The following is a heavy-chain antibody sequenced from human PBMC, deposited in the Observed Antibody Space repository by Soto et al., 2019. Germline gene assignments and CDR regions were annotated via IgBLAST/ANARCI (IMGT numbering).Heavy chain of an antibody. CDR1: GGSISSGGYY. CDR3: ARVASYHSTAFDI. Sequence: SETLSLTCTVSGGSISSGGYYWSRIRQHPGKGLEWIGNIYYSGSTYYNPSLKSRVTISVDTSKNQFSLKLSSVTAADTAVYYCARVASYHSTAFDIWGQGTMVT. J-gene: IGHJ3*02. V-gene: IGHV4-31*03. CDR2: IYYSGST. D-gene: IGHD3-10*01.